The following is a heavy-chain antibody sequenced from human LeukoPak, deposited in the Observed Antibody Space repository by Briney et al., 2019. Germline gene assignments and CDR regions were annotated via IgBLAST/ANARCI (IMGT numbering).Heavy chain of an antibody. Sequence: SETLSLTGTVSGYSISNGYYWGWIRQPPGKGLEWVGSISHRGSTYYNPSLRSRITISLDRSKQKFSLKLTSVTAADTAVYFCARGAEYYAIWRGYAGYSDYWGQGISVTVSS. D-gene: IGHD3-3*01. CDR2: ISHRGST. J-gene: IGHJ4*02. CDR1: GYSISNGYY. V-gene: IGHV4-38-2*02. CDR3: ARGAEYYAIWRGYAGYSDY.